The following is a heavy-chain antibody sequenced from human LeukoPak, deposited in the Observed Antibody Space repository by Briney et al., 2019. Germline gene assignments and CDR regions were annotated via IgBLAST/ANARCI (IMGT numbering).Heavy chain of an antibody. CDR1: GYTFTSYY. D-gene: IGHD3-3*01. Sequence: GASVKVSCKASGYTFTSYYMHWVRQAPGQGLEWMGWISAYNGNTNYAQKLQGRVTMTTDTSTSTAYMELRSLRSDDTAVYYCARDVAFLEWLHWGQGTLVTVSS. J-gene: IGHJ4*02. CDR2: ISAYNGNT. CDR3: ARDVAFLEWLH. V-gene: IGHV1-18*04.